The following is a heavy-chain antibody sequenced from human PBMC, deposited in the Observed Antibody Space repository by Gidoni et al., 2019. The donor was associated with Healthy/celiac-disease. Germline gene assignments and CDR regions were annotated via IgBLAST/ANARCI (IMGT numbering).Heavy chain of an antibody. J-gene: IGHJ3*02. CDR1: GFTFSSYG. CDR2: IWYDGSNK. V-gene: IGHV3-33*01. Sequence: QVPLVESGGGVVQPGRSLRLSCAASGFTFSSYGMHWVRQAPGKGLEWVAVIWYDGSNKYYADSVKGRFTISRDNSKNTLYLQMNSLRAEDTAVYYCARGSRPNTPLNAFDIWGQGTMVTVSS. D-gene: IGHD2-2*02. CDR3: ARGSRPNTPLNAFDI.